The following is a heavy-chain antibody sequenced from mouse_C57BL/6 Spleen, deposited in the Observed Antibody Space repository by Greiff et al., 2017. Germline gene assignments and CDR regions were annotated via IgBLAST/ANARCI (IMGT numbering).Heavy chain of an antibody. Sequence: EVQRVESGGGLVKPGGSLKLSCAASGFTFSSYAMSWVRQTPEKRLEWVATISDGGSYTYYPDNVKGRFTISRDNAKNNLYLQMSHLKSEDTAMYYCAREAYYYGSRYWYFDVWGTGTTVTVSS. CDR1: GFTFSSYA. J-gene: IGHJ1*03. V-gene: IGHV5-4*01. CDR2: ISDGGSYT. D-gene: IGHD1-1*01. CDR3: AREAYYYGSRYWYFDV.